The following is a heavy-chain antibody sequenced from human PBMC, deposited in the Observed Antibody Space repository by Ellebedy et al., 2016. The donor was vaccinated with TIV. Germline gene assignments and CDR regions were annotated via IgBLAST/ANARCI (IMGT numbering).Heavy chain of an antibody. CDR2: ISTTSNYI. CDR1: GFTFSIYN. J-gene: IGHJ3*01. V-gene: IGHV3-21*01. CDR3: ARDSGPSGSPNAFDV. Sequence: GGSLRLSCAASGFTFSIYNMNRVRQAPGKGLEWVSSISTTSNYIYDADSVRGRFTISRDNAKSSLFLQMNSLRAEDTAVYYCARDSGPSGSPNAFDVWGQGTLVTVSS. D-gene: IGHD1-26*01.